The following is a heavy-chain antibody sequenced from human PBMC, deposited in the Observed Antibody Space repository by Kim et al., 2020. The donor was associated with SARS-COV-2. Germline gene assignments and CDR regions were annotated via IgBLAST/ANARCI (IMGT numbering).Heavy chain of an antibody. CDR2: INHSGST. V-gene: IGHV4-34*01. Sequence: SETLSLTCAVYGGSFSGYYWSWIRQPPGKGLEWIGEINHSGSTNYNPSLKSRVTISVDTSKNQFSLKLSSVTAADTAVYYCARGRGYSYGYRAAGTPFDYWGQGTLVTVSS. CDR3: ARGRGYSYGYRAAGTPFDY. J-gene: IGHJ4*02. D-gene: IGHD5-18*01. CDR1: GGSFSGYY.